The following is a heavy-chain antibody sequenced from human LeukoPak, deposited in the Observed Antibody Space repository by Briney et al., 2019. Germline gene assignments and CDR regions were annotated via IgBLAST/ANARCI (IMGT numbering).Heavy chain of an antibody. CDR2: IYTSGST. V-gene: IGHV4-4*08. Sequence: SETLSLTCTVSGGSISSYYWSWIRQPPGKGLEWIGRIYTSGSTNYNPSLKSRVTISVDTSKNQFSLKLSSVTAADTAVYYCARAPVYEAKSNYMDVWGKGTTVTVSS. CDR1: GGSISSYY. D-gene: IGHD5/OR15-5a*01. CDR3: ARAPVYEAKSNYMDV. J-gene: IGHJ6*03.